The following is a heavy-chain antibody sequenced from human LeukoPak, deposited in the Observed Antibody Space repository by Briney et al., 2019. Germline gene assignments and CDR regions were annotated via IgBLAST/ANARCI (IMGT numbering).Heavy chain of an antibody. CDR2: IYHSGST. CDR1: GGSISSGGYS. CDR3: ARAIVGYSGYPSYWYFDL. J-gene: IGHJ2*01. D-gene: IGHD5-12*01. V-gene: IGHV4-30-2*01. Sequence: SETLSLTCAVSGGSISSGGYSWSWIRQPPGKGLEWIGYIYHSGSTYYNPSLKSRVTISVDRSKNQFSLKLSSVTAADTAVYYCARAIVGYSGYPSYWYFDLWGRGTLVTVSS.